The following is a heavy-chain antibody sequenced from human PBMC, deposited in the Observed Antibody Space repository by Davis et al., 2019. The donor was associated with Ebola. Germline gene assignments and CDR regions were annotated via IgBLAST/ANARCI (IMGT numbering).Heavy chain of an antibody. CDR1: GGSISSYY. V-gene: IGHV4-59*12. D-gene: IGHD6-6*01. CDR3: ARGGYSNSSDYNWFDP. J-gene: IGHJ5*02. Sequence: MPGGSLRLSCTVSGGSISSYYWSWIRQPPGKGLEWIGYIYYSGSTNYNPSLKSRVTISVDTSKNQFSLQLNSVTPEDTAVYYCARGGYSNSSDYNWFDPWGQGTLVTVSS. CDR2: IYYSGST.